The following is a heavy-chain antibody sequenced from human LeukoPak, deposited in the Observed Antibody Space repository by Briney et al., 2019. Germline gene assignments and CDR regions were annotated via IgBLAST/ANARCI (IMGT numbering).Heavy chain of an antibody. CDR2: IYYSGST. CDR1: GGSISSYY. J-gene: IGHJ6*02. V-gene: IGHV4-59*08. Sequence: TETLSLTCTVSGGSISSYYWSWIRQPPGKGLEGFGYIYYSGSTNYNPSLKSRVTISVDTSKNQFSLKLSSVTAADTAVYYCARHYSPEYYDILTGPVYYYYGMDVWGQGTTVTVSS. D-gene: IGHD3-9*01. CDR3: ARHYSPEYYDILTGPVYYYYGMDV.